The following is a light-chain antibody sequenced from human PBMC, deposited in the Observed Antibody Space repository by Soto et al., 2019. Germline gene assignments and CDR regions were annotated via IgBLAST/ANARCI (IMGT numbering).Light chain of an antibody. CDR3: SSYAGSNNFVV. Sequence: QSALTQPASVSGSPGQSITISCTGTSSDIGRYDYVSWYQQFPGKAPKLMIYEVSKRPSGVPDRFSGSKSGNTASLTVSGLQAEDEADYYCSSYAGSNNFVVFGGGTKLTVL. CDR1: SSDIGRYDY. V-gene: IGLV2-8*01. CDR2: EVS. J-gene: IGLJ2*01.